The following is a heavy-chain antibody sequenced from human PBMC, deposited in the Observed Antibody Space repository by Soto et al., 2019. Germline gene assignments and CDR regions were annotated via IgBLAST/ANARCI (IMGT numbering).Heavy chain of an antibody. D-gene: IGHD3-22*01. V-gene: IGHV1-69*01. J-gene: IGHJ4*02. CDR3: ARANYYDSSGYSKPFDY. CDR2: IIPICGTA. Sequence: QVQLVQSGAEVKKPGSSVKVSCKASGGTFSSYAISWVRQAPGQGLEWMGGIIPICGTANYAQKFQGRVTITADESTSTAYMELSSLRSEDTAVYYCARANYYDSSGYSKPFDYWGQGTLVTVSS. CDR1: GGTFSSYA.